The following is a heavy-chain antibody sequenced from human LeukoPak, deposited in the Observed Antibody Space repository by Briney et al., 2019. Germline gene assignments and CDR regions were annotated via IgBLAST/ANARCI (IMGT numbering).Heavy chain of an antibody. V-gene: IGHV3-11*01. J-gene: IGHJ4*02. CDR2: ISSFGTTI. CDR3: ARGAFYDILTGYLDY. D-gene: IGHD3-9*01. CDR1: GFTFSDYY. Sequence: SGGSLRLSCVVSGFTFSDYYMTWIRQAPGKGLEWVSSISSFGTTIYYAGSVKGRFTISRDNAKNSLYLQMNSLRAEDTAVYYCARGAFYDILTGYLDYWGQGTLVTVSS.